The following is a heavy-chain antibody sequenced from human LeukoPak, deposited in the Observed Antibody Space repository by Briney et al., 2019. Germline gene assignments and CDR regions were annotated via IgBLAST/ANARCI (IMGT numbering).Heavy chain of an antibody. CDR3: ARDFDDYVWGSYRPLDY. CDR2: ISYDGSNK. V-gene: IGHV3-30-3*01. J-gene: IGHJ4*02. CDR1: GFTFSSYA. D-gene: IGHD3-16*02. Sequence: GRSLRLSCAASGFTFSSYAMHWVRQAPGKGLEWVAVISYDGSNKYYADSVKGRFTISRDNSKNTLYLQMNSLRAEDTAVYYCARDFDDYVWGSYRPLDYWGQGTPVTVSS.